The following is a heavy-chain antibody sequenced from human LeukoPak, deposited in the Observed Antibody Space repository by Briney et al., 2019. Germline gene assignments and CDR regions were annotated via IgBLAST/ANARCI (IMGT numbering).Heavy chain of an antibody. J-gene: IGHJ4*02. V-gene: IGHV1-69*13. CDR2: IIPIFGTA. CDR1: GGTFSSYA. Sequence: SVKVSCKASGGTFSSYAISWVRQAPGQGLEWMGGIIPIFGTANYAQKFQGRVTITADESTSTAYMELSSLRSEDTAVYYCAREYCGGDCFGRYCFDYWGQGTLVTVSS. CDR3: AREYCGGDCFGRYCFDY. D-gene: IGHD2-21*02.